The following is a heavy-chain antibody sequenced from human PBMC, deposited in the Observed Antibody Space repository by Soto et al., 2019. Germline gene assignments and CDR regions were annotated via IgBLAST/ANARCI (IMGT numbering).Heavy chain of an antibody. CDR3: ARVRLSLFDY. J-gene: IGHJ4*02. Sequence: GALVKVSCKASGYTFTSYGITWVRQAPGQGLEWMGWISAHNGDTTYAQKFQGRVTMTTDTSTRTAYMELRSLRSDDTAVYFCARVRLSLFDYWGQGTLVTVSS. CDR1: GYTFTSYG. CDR2: ISAHNGDT. V-gene: IGHV1-18*04. D-gene: IGHD3-10*01.